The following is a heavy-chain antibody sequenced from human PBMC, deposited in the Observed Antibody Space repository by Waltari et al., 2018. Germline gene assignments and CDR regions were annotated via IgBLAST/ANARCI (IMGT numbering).Heavy chain of an antibody. D-gene: IGHD2-15*01. CDR1: GFTFSSYT. V-gene: IGHV3-21*01. Sequence: EVQLVGSGGGLVKPGGSLRLSCAASGFTFSSYTMNWVRQAPGKGLELVSSIRRVSRYLYYADSVKGLFTISRDNAKNSLYLQMNSLRAEDTAVYYCAREWGVMVGTAGYYFDYWGQGTLVTVSS. CDR3: AREWGVMVGTAGYYFDY. J-gene: IGHJ4*02. CDR2: IRRVSRYL.